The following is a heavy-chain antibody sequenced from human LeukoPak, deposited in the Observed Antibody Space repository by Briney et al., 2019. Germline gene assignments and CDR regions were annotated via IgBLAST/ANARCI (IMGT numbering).Heavy chain of an antibody. Sequence: GGSLRLSCAASGFTFSNYAMSWVRQAPGKGLEWVSAISGSDGYTYYADSVKGRFTISRGNSKNTLYLQMNSLRAEDTAVYYCAKEIQLWFFPFDYWGQGTLATVSS. CDR3: AKEIQLWFFPFDY. CDR2: ISGSDGYT. D-gene: IGHD5-18*01. V-gene: IGHV3-23*01. J-gene: IGHJ4*02. CDR1: GFTFSNYA.